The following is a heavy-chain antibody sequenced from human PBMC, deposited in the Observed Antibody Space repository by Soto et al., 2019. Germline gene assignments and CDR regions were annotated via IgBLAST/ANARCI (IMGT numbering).Heavy chain of an antibody. V-gene: IGHV4-39*01. CDR3: ARYFLYDKLLWFGELFPDAFDI. CDR2: IYYSGST. CDR1: GGSISSSSYY. D-gene: IGHD3-10*01. J-gene: IGHJ3*02. Sequence: SETLSLTCTVSGGSISSSSYYWGWIRQPPGKGLEWIGSIYYSGSTYYNPSLKSRVTISVDTSKNQFSLKLSSVTAADTAVYYCARYFLYDKLLWFGELFPDAFDIWGQGTMVTVSS.